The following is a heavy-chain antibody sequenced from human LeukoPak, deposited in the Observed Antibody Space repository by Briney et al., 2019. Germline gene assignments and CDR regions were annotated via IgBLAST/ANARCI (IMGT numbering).Heavy chain of an antibody. Sequence: PGGSLRLSCAASGFRISDSSIHWVRQASGKGLEWVGRIAAKAPTYVTTYAASMTGRFTISRDASRNTAYLQMDSLRTEDTAFYYCIRGGRYVYDIWGQGTMVTVSS. CDR1: GFRISDSS. CDR2: IAAKAPTYVT. CDR3: IRGGRYVYDI. D-gene: IGHD3-16*01. V-gene: IGHV3-73*01. J-gene: IGHJ3*02.